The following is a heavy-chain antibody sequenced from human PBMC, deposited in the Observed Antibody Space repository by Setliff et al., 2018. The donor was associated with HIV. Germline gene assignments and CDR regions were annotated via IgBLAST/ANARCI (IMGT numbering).Heavy chain of an antibody. J-gene: IGHJ4*02. CDR1: GFIFSSYA. Sequence: PGGSLRLSCAASGFIFSSYAMHWVRQAPGKGLEWISYISSSGNTMYYADSVKGRFTISRDNAKNTLYLQLNSLRVDDTAVYYCARDKDEDYGSTSFDYWGQGILVTVSS. CDR3: ARDKDEDYGSTSFDY. V-gene: IGHV3-48*03. D-gene: IGHD4-17*01. CDR2: ISSSGNTM.